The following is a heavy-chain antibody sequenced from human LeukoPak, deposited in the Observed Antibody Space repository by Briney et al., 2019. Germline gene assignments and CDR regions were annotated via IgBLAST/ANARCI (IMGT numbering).Heavy chain of an antibody. CDR1: GGSISSSSYY. D-gene: IGHD3-22*01. V-gene: IGHV4-39*07. CDR3: ARDGNDSSGPDAFDI. J-gene: IGHJ3*02. CDR2: IYYSGST. Sequence: SETLSLTCTVSGGSISSSSYYWGWIRQPPGKGLEWIGSIYYSGSTNYNPSLKSRVTISVDTSKNQFSLKLSSVTAADTAVYYCARDGNDSSGPDAFDIWGQGTMVTVSS.